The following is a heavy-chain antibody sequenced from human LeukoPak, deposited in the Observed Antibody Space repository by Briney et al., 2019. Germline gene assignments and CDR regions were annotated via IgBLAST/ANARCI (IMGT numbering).Heavy chain of an antibody. Sequence: GGSVRLSCAASGVIVSRNFMGWVRQAPGKGLQWVAIMYAGGTTDYSESVRGRFYISRDTSNNALSLQMNSLRAEDTAVYYCARGSGSGWPLDRWGQGTLVTVSS. V-gene: IGHV3-53*01. CDR3: ARGSGSGWPLDR. D-gene: IGHD6-19*01. CDR2: MYAGGTT. J-gene: IGHJ5*02. CDR1: GVIVSRNF.